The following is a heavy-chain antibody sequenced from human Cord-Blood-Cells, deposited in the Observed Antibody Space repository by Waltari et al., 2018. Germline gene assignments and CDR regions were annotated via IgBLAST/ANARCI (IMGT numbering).Heavy chain of an antibody. J-gene: IGHJ3*02. Sequence: QVQLVQSGAEVKKPGSSVKVSCKASGGTFSSYAISWVRQASGKGLEWMGGIIPIFCTANYAQKFQGRVTITADESTSTAYMELSSLRSEDTAVYYCARADDFWSGYYDAFDIWGQGTMVTVSS. CDR3: ARADDFWSGYYDAFDI. CDR1: GGTFSSYA. D-gene: IGHD3-3*01. CDR2: IIPIFCTA. V-gene: IGHV1-69*01.